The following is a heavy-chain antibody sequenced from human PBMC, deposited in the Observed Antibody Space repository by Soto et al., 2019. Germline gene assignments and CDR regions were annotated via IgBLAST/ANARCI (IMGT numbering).Heavy chain of an antibody. CDR3: SKNNVAPAFVGFEY. D-gene: IGHD2-2*01. J-gene: IGHJ4*02. V-gene: IGHV3-53*01. Sequence: VGSLRLSCAVSGFNFDNSYMSWVRQAPGKGLEWVSILYSGGQTYYTESVRGRFTISRDISKNTLDLQMNRLTADDTAVYYCSKNNVAPAFVGFEYWGQGTLVTVSS. CDR1: GFNFDNSY. CDR2: LYSGGQT.